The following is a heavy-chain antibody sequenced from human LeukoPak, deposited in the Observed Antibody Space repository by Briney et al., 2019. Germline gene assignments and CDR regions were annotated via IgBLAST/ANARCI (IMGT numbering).Heavy chain of an antibody. V-gene: IGHV4-34*01. CDR3: ARGVGYNYGYYFDY. D-gene: IGHD5-18*01. Sequence: SETLSLTCAVYGGSFSGYYWSWIRQPPGKGLEWIGEINHSGSTNYNPSLKSRVTISVDTSKNQFSLKLSSVTAADTAVYYCARGVGYNYGYYFDYWGQGTLVTVSS. CDR2: INHSGST. CDR1: GGSFSGYY. J-gene: IGHJ4*02.